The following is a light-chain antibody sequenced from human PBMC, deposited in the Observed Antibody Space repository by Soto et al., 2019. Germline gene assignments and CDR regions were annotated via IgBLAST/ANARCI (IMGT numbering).Light chain of an antibody. CDR3: QQYHDWPPIT. CDR1: QSVSSD. CDR2: GAS. J-gene: IGKJ3*01. Sequence: EIVMTQSPDTLSVSPGEGVTLSCRASQSVSSDLAWYQQKPGQSPRLLMYGASTRATDIPARFSGGGSGTEFTLTISSLRSEDVAIYYCQQYHDWPPITFGPGTKVEIE. V-gene: IGKV3-15*01.